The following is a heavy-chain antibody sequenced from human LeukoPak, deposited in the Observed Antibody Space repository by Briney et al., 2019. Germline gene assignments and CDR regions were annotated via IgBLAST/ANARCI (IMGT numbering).Heavy chain of an antibody. D-gene: IGHD5-12*01. V-gene: IGHV3-7*03. CDR1: GFTFSSYW. J-gene: IGHJ6*03. CDR3: ARGGGYENPYYYYMDV. Sequence: GGSLRLSCAASGFTFSSYWMSWVRQAPGKGLEWVANIKQDGSEKYYVDSVKGRFTISRDNAKNSLYLQMNSLRAEDTALYYCARGGGYENPYYYYMDVWGKGTTVTVSS. CDR2: IKQDGSEK.